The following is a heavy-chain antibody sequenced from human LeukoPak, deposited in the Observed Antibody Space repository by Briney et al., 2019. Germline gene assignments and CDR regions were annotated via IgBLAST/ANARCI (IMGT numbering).Heavy chain of an antibody. CDR2: ISYDGSNK. CDR1: GFTFSSYG. D-gene: IGHD3-3*01. CDR3: AKDQTTDYYDFWSGYYHPYNWFDP. V-gene: IGHV3-30*18. J-gene: IGHJ5*02. Sequence: GGSPRLSCAASGFTFSSYGMHWVRQAPGKGLEWVAVISYDGSNKYYADSVKGRFTISRDNSKNTLYLQMNSLRAEDTAVYYCAKDQTTDYYDFWSGYYHPYNWFDPWGQGTLVTVSS.